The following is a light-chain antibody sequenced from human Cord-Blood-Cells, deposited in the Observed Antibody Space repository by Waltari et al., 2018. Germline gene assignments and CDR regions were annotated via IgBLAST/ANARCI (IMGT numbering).Light chain of an antibody. Sequence: IQLTQPPSSLSASVRDGVTITCRASQSISSYLNWYQQKPGRAPKLLIYAASSLQSGVPSRFSGSGSGTDFTLTISSLQPEDFATYYCQQSYSTPLTFGGGTKVEIK. CDR2: AAS. V-gene: IGKV1-39*01. J-gene: IGKJ4*01. CDR3: QQSYSTPLT. CDR1: QSISSY.